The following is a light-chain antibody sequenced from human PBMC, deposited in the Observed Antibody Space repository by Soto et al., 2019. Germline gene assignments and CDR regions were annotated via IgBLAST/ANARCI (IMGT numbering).Light chain of an antibody. V-gene: IGLV2-14*01. CDR1: SSDIGSNNY. Sequence: QSALTQPASVSGSPGQSITISCTGTSSDIGSNNYVSWFQQRPGKAPTLIIYEVSNRPSGVSTHFSGSKSGNTASLTISGLLPEDEAEYYCSSYTTTTRLXGGGTQLTVL. CDR3: SSYTTTTRL. CDR2: EVS. J-gene: IGLJ3*02.